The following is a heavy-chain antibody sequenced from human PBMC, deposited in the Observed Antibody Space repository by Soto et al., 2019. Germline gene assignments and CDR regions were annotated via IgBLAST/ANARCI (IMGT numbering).Heavy chain of an antibody. V-gene: IGHV5-51*01. J-gene: IGHJ5*02. CDR2: IYPSDSDT. Sequence: GESLKISCKGSGYSFSTSWIGWVRQMSGKGLEWMGTIYPSDSDTRYSPSFQGQVIISADKSTSTAHLQWRSLKASDTAMYYCATRAEYYDFWSGYYGAWGQGTLVTVSS. CDR1: GYSFSTSW. CDR3: ATRAEYYDFWSGYYGA. D-gene: IGHD3-3*01.